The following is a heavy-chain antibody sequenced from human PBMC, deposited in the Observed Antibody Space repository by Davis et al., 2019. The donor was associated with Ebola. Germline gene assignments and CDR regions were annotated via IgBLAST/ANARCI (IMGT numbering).Heavy chain of an antibody. D-gene: IGHD3-22*01. J-gene: IGHJ6*03. CDR1: GFTFSSYS. CDR3: ARDGHYYDSSGYKSYYYYYMDV. Sequence: GESLKISCAASGFTFSSYSMNWVRQAPGKGLEWVSSISSSSSYIYYADSVKGRFTISRDNAKNSLYLQMNSLRAEDTAVYYCARDGHYYDSSGYKSYYYYYMDVWGKGTTVTVSS. V-gene: IGHV3-21*01. CDR2: ISSSSSYI.